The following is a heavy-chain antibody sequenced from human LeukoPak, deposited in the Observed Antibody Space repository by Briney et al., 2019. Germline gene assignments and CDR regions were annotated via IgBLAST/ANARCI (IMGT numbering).Heavy chain of an antibody. CDR1: GFTLSTYG. CDR2: ISDDGKST. CDR3: AKRVPYSSSTVYFDY. D-gene: IGHD6-6*01. V-gene: IGHV3-23*01. J-gene: IGHJ4*02. Sequence: GGSLRLSCAASGFTLSTYGMNWVRQTPGKGMDWVSSISDDGKSTYYADSVKGRFTISRDNSKNILYLQMDSLRAEDTAVYYCAKRVPYSSSTVYFDYWGQGTLVIVSS.